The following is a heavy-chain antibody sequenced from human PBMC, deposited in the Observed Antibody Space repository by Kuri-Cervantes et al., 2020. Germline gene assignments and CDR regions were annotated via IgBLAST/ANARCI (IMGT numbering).Heavy chain of an antibody. V-gene: IGHV3-11*01. CDR1: GFTFSDHY. CDR2: ISSSGSTI. Sequence: GGSLRLSCAASGFTFSDHYMDWVRQAPGKGLEWVSYISSSGSTIYYADSVKGRFTISRDNAKNSLYLQMNSLRAEDTAVYYCARQRFDWLSHYYYYYGMDVWGQGTTVTVSS. CDR3: ARQRFDWLSHYYYYYGMDV. J-gene: IGHJ6*02. D-gene: IGHD3-9*01.